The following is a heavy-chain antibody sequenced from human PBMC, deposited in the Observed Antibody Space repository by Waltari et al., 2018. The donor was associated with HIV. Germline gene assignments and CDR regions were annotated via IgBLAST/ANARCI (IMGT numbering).Heavy chain of an antibody. CDR2: NIPIFGTA. J-gene: IGHJ2*01. V-gene: IGHV1-69*01. Sequence: QVQLVQSGAEVKKPGSSVKVSCKASGGTFSSYAISWVRQAPGQGLEWMGGNIPIFGTANYAQKFQGRVTITADESTSTAYMELSSLRSEDTAVYYCARSGDSSGYFHYWYFDLWGRGTLVTVSS. CDR1: GGTFSSYA. D-gene: IGHD3-22*01. CDR3: ARSGDSSGYFHYWYFDL.